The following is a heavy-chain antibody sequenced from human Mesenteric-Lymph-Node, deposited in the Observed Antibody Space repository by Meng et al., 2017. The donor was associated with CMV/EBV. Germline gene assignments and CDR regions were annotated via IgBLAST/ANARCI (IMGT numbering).Heavy chain of an antibody. J-gene: IGHJ4*02. CDR1: GFSFSSYW. CDR3: ARGYSGTYRVDY. D-gene: IGHD1-26*01. V-gene: IGHV3-74*01. Sequence: AASGFSFSSYWMHWVRQVPGKGLVWDSRINGDGSSTRFADSVKGRFTISRDNAKTTLYLQLSSLRVEDTAVYYCARGYSGTYRVDYWGQGTLVTVSS. CDR2: INGDGSST.